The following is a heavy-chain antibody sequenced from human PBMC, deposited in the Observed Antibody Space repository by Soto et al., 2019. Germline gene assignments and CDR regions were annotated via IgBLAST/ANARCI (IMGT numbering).Heavy chain of an antibody. CDR1: GGSFTGYY. Sequence: PSETLSLTCAVYGGSFTGYYWSWIRQPPGKGLEWIGEINQSGSTYYNPSLKSRVTISVDTSKNQFSLKLSSVTAADTAVYYCARQSLRAPYYDFWSGLFDYWGQGTLVTVSS. J-gene: IGHJ4*02. D-gene: IGHD3-3*01. V-gene: IGHV4-34*01. CDR2: INQSGST. CDR3: ARQSLRAPYYDFWSGLFDY.